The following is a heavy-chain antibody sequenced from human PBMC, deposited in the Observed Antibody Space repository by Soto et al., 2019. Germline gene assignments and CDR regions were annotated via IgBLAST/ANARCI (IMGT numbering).Heavy chain of an antibody. CDR2: ISVYKGNT. V-gene: IGHV1-18*01. J-gene: IGHJ4*02. CDR1: GYNFINYG. CDR3: ARGRASGSYYLLDY. Sequence: GASVKVSCKASGYNFINYGISCVRQAPGQGLEWMGWISVYKGNTNYAQKLQGRVSMTTDTSTSTAYMELRSLRSDDTAVYYCARGRASGSYYLLDYWGQGTLVTVSS. D-gene: IGHD3-10*01.